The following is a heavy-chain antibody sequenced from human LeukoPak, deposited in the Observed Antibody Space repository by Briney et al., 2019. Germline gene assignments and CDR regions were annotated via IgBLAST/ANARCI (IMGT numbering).Heavy chain of an antibody. CDR1: GGSISSYY. CDR2: IYYSGST. Sequence: SETLSLTCTVSGGSISSYYWSWIRQPPGKGLEWIGYIYYSGSTNYNPSLKSRVTISVDTSKNQFSLKLSSVTAADTAVYYCARVKSSGIAFRGRGGSFDYWGQGTLVTVSS. CDR3: ARVKSSGIAFRGRGGSFDY. J-gene: IGHJ4*02. V-gene: IGHV4-59*08. D-gene: IGHD6-13*01.